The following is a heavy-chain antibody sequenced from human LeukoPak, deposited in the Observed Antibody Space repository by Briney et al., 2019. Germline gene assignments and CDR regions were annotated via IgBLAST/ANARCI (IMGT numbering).Heavy chain of an antibody. Sequence: GSLRLSCAASGFTFSSYSMNWVRQAPGKGLEWVSYISSSSSTIYYADSVKGRFTISRDNSKNTLYLQMNSLRAEDTAVYYCAKGGDYYGSGSYYYFDYWGQGTLVTVSS. CDR3: AKGGDYYGSGSYYYFDY. CDR1: GFTFSSYS. D-gene: IGHD3-10*01. CDR2: ISSSSSTI. V-gene: IGHV3-48*01. J-gene: IGHJ4*02.